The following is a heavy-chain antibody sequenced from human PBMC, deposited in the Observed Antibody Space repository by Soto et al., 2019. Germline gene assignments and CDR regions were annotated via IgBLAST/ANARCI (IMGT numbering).Heavy chain of an antibody. CDR2: TSSSSSTI. Sequence: EVQLVESGGGLVQPGGSLRLSCAASGFTFSSYSMNWVRQAPGKGLEWVSYTSSSSSTIYYADSVKGRFTISRDNAKNSLYLQMNSLRAEDTAVYDCAREGYCSSTSCSLDAFDIWGQGTMVTVSS. D-gene: IGHD2-2*01. CDR1: GFTFSSYS. J-gene: IGHJ3*02. V-gene: IGHV3-48*01. CDR3: AREGYCSSTSCSLDAFDI.